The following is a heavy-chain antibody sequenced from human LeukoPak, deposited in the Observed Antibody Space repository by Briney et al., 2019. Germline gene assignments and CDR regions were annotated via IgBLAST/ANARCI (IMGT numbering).Heavy chain of an antibody. J-gene: IGHJ4*02. D-gene: IGHD2-15*01. CDR1: GGSISSSSYY. V-gene: IGHV4-39*01. Sequence: SETLSLTCTASGGSISSSSYYWGWIRQPPGKGQEWIGSIYYSGSTYYNPSLKSRVTISVDTSKNQFSLKVTSVTAADTAVYYCVRHGGGYCSGGSCYVDYWGQGTLVTVSS. CDR3: VRHGGGYCSGGSCYVDY. CDR2: IYYSGST.